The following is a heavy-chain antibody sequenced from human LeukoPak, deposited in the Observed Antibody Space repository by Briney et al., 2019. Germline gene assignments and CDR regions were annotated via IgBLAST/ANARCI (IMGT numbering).Heavy chain of an antibody. CDR2: ITGSGDTT. CDR3: AKWGDYDILTGYYVSDF. CDR1: GFIFRNYA. D-gene: IGHD3-9*01. V-gene: IGHV3-23*01. J-gene: IGHJ4*02. Sequence: GGSLRLSCAASGFIFRNYAMSWVRQAPGKGLEWVSAITGSGDTTYYADSVKGRFTISRDNSKNTLYVGMNTLRAEDTAVYYCAKWGDYDILTGYYVSDFWGQGTLVTVSS.